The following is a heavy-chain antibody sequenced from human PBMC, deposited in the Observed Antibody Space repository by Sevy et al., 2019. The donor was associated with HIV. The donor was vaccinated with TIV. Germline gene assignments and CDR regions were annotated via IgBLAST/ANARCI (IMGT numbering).Heavy chain of an antibody. J-gene: IGHJ6*02. Sequence: ASVKVSCKASGYTFTTYAINWVRQAPGQGLEWMGWINTKTGNPTYAQGFTGRFVFSLDTSVSTAYLQISSLKTEETAVYFCARDPAQIVVVPAALRDYYYYAMDVWGQGTTVTVSS. CDR3: ARDPAQIVVVPAALRDYYYYAMDV. D-gene: IGHD2-2*01. V-gene: IGHV7-4-1*02. CDR1: GYTFTTYA. CDR2: INTKTGNP.